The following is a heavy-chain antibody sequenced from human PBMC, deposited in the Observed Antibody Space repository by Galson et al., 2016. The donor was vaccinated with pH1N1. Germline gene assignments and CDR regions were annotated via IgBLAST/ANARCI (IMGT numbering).Heavy chain of an antibody. CDR1: GGIFASYA. V-gene: IGHV1-69*06. CDR2: INFIFGTA. D-gene: IGHD3-3*01. J-gene: IGHJ6*02. Sequence: SVKVSCKASGGIFASYAISWVRQAPGHGLEWMGGINFIFGTASYAPNLQGRVTITADKSTTTAYMGLSSLRSEDTAVYYCARDRSVYYYCGMEVWGQGTTVTVSS. CDR3: ARDRSVYYYCGMEV.